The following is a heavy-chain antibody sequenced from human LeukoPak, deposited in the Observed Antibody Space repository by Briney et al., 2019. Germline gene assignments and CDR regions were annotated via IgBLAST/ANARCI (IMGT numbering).Heavy chain of an antibody. CDR1: GGSISSYY. Sequence: PSETLSLTRTVSGGSISSYYWSWIRQPPGKGLEWIGYIYYSGSTNYNPSLKSRVTISVDTSKNQFSLKLSSVTAADTAVYYCARSKSSSWYYFDYWGQGTLVTVSS. D-gene: IGHD6-13*01. J-gene: IGHJ4*02. CDR2: IYYSGST. V-gene: IGHV4-59*01. CDR3: ARSKSSSWYYFDY.